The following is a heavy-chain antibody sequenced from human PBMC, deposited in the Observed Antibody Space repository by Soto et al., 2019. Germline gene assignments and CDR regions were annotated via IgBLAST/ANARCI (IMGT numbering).Heavy chain of an antibody. Sequence: EVQLLESGGGLVQPGGSLRLSCAASGFTFSSYAMSWVRQAPGKGLEWVSAISGSGGSTYYADSVKGRFTISRDNSKNSLYLQMNSLRGEDTAVYYCASASGHRSFDPWGQGTLVTVSS. J-gene: IGHJ5*02. CDR3: ASASGHRSFDP. CDR2: ISGSGGST. V-gene: IGHV3-23*01. D-gene: IGHD3-10*01. CDR1: GFTFSSYA.